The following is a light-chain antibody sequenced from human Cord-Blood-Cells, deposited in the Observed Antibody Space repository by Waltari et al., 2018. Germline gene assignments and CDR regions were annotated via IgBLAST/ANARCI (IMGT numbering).Light chain of an antibody. J-gene: IGKJ4*01. Sequence: AIQLTKSPSPLSASVGDRVTTTCRARQCISSAIAWYHHKPGKAPKLLIYDASRLESGVPSRFSGRGSGADFALTISSLQPEDFATNYCQQFNSYPLTFGRGSKVEIK. CDR1: QCISSA. CDR3: QQFNSYPLT. V-gene: IGKV1-13*02. CDR2: DAS.